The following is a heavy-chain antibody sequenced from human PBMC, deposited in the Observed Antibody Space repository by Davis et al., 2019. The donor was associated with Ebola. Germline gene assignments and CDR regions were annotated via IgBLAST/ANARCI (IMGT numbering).Heavy chain of an antibody. D-gene: IGHD6-19*01. CDR3: AKDPAVSVAGTDY. CDR2: ISSSSSYI. Sequence: PGGSLRLSCAASGFTFSSYSMNWVRQAPGKGLEWVSSISSSSSYIYYADSVKGRFTISRDNSKNTLYLQMNSLRAEDTAVYYCAKDPAVSVAGTDYWGQGTLVTVSS. V-gene: IGHV3-21*01. J-gene: IGHJ4*02. CDR1: GFTFSSYS.